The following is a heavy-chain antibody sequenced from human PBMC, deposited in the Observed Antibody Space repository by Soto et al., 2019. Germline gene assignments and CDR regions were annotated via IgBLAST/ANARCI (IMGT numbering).Heavy chain of an antibody. J-gene: IGHJ5*02. CDR2: IDGSGGTT. CDR1: GFPFSSTD. D-gene: IGHD3-10*01. CDR3: AKNSGWFNT. Sequence: EFQVLQSGGGLVQPGGSLTLSCAASGFPFSSTDMTWVRQAPGKGLEWVSTIDGSGGTTYYADSVKGRFTISRDNSINTVFLQMNSLRADDTALYFGAKNSGWFNTWGQGALVTGSS. V-gene: IGHV3-23*01.